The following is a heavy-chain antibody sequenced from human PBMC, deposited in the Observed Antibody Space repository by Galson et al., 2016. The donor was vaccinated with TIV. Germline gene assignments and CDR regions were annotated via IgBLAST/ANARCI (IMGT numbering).Heavy chain of an antibody. D-gene: IGHD6-19*01. J-gene: IGHJ4*02. CDR1: GFTFGSYG. CDR3: ARQWQSYYLDY. Sequence: SLRLSCAASGFTFGSYGMHWVRQAPGKGLKWVAMISHDRSDKYYGDSVKGRFTISRDNSKNNLYLQMNSLTAEDTAVYYCARQWQSYYLDYWGQGTLVTVSS. CDR2: ISHDRSDK. V-gene: IGHV3-33*01.